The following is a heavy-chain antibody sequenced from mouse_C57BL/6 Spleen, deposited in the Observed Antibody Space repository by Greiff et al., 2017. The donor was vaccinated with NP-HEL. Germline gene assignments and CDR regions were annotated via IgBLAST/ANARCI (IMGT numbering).Heavy chain of an antibody. J-gene: IGHJ2*01. CDR3: ARGMGFYFDY. Sequence: QVQLKESGPELVKPGASVKISCKASGYAFSSSWMNWVKQRPGKGLEWIGRIYPGDGDTNYNGKFKGKATLTADKSSSTAYMQLSSLTSEDSAVYFCARGMGFYFDYWGQGTTLTVSS. V-gene: IGHV1-82*01. CDR1: GYAFSSSW. CDR2: IYPGDGDT. D-gene: IGHD2-3*01.